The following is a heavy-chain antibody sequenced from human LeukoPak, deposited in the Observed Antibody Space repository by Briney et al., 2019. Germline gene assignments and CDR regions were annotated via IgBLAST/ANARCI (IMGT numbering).Heavy chain of an antibody. CDR3: AKDGGGSLEWLPPMDV. CDR2: ISAGGAT. CDR1: GFTFGSQV. J-gene: IGHJ6*02. V-gene: IGHV3-23*01. Sequence: GGSLRLSCAASGFTFGSQVMRWVRQAPGKGLEWVSTISAGGATFYADSVRGRFTISRDNSKNTLYLQMNSLRAEDTAVYYCAKDGGGSLEWLPPMDVWGQGTTVTVSS. D-gene: IGHD3-3*01.